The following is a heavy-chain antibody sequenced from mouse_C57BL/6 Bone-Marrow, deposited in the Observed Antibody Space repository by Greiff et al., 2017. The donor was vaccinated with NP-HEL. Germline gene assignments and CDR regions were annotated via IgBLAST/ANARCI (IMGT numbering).Heavy chain of an antibody. CDR2: IYWDDDK. CDR3: ARTVLYAPAWFAY. V-gene: IGHV8-12*01. Sequence: LQQSGPGILQSSQTLSLTCSFSGFSLSTSGMGVSWIRQPSGKGLEWLAHIYWDDDKRYNPSLKSRLTTSKDTSRNHLFLKFTSVDTSDTATSYCARTVLYAPAWFAYWGQGTLVTVSA. D-gene: IGHD1-3*01. CDR1: GFSLSTSGMG. J-gene: IGHJ3*01.